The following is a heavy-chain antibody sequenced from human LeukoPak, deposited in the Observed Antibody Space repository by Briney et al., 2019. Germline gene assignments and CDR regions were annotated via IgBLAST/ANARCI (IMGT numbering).Heavy chain of an antibody. V-gene: IGHV3-30*02. D-gene: IGHD4-17*01. Sequence: GGSLRLSCAASGFTFSSYGMHWVRQAPGKGLEGVAFIRYDGSNKSYADSVKGRFTISRDNSKNTLYLQMNGLRAEDTAVFYCAKGRQYGDSDYWGQGTLVTVSS. CDR3: AKGRQYGDSDY. CDR2: IRYDGSNK. J-gene: IGHJ4*02. CDR1: GFTFSSYG.